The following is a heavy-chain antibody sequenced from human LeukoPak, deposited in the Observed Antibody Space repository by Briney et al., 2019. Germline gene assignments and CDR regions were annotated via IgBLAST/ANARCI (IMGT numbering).Heavy chain of an antibody. CDR3: ARDQIDYNKADY. Sequence: ASVKVSCKASGYTFTNYYMNWVRQAPGQGLEWMGIINPSDGSTSYAQKFQGRVTMTRDMSTSTVYMDLRSLRSEDTAVYYCARDQIDYNKADYWGQGTLVTVSS. D-gene: IGHD4-11*01. CDR1: GYTFTNYY. CDR2: INPSDGST. V-gene: IGHV1-46*01. J-gene: IGHJ4*02.